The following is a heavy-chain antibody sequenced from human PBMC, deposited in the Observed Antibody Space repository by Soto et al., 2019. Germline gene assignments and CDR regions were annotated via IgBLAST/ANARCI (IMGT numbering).Heavy chain of an antibody. CDR3: ARGLPPFGQSQVVPAAMSRVYYFDY. CDR2: INHSGST. CDR1: GGSFSGYY. Sequence: SETLSLTCAVYGGSFSGYYWSWIRQPPGKGLEWIGEINHSGSTNYNPSLKSRVTISVDTSKNQFSLKLSSVTAADTAVYYCARGLPPFGQSQVVPAAMSRVYYFDYWGQGTLVTVSS. J-gene: IGHJ4*02. D-gene: IGHD2-2*01. V-gene: IGHV4-34*01.